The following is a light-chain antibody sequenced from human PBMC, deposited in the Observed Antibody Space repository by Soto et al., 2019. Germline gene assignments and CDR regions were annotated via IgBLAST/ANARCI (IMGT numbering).Light chain of an antibody. J-gene: IGKJ4*01. V-gene: IGKV3-20*01. Sequence: EIVLTQSPGTLSLSPGERATLSCRASQSVSSNYLAWYQQKPGQAPRLLIYGASSRATGIPDRFSGSGSGTDFTLTISRLEPEDFAVYYRQQYVSSPQTFGGGTKVDIK. CDR3: QQYVSSPQT. CDR2: GAS. CDR1: QSVSSNY.